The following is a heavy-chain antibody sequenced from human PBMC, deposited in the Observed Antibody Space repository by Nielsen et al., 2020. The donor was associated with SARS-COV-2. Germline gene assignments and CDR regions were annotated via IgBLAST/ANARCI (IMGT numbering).Heavy chain of an antibody. Sequence: GESLKISCKASGYTFTSYGISWVRQAPGQGLEWMGWISAYNGNTNYAQKLQGRVTMTTDTSTSTAYMELRSLRSDDTAVYYCARDLYSSSSGYWGQGTLVTVSS. CDR1: GYTFTSYG. CDR2: ISAYNGNT. J-gene: IGHJ4*02. D-gene: IGHD6-13*01. CDR3: ARDLYSSSSGY. V-gene: IGHV1-18*01.